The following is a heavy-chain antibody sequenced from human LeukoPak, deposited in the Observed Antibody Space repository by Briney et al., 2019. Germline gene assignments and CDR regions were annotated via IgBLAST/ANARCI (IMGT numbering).Heavy chain of an antibody. CDR1: GGSISSSSYY. V-gene: IGHV4-39*01. D-gene: IGHD2-2*01. Sequence: SETLSLTCTVSGGSISSSSYYWGWIRQPPGKGVEWIGTIYYSGSTSFNPSLKSRVTISVDTSKNQFSLKLTSVTAADTALYYCARATYCSTTSCYAGRFNWFDPWGQGTLVTVSS. J-gene: IGHJ5*02. CDR2: IYYSGST. CDR3: ARATYCSTTSCYAGRFNWFDP.